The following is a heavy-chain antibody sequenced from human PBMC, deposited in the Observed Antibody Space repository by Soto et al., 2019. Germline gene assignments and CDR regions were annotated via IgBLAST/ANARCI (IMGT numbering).Heavy chain of an antibody. CDR3: AREKGYDYVWGSYAPYYYYGMDV. D-gene: IGHD3-16*01. Sequence: RXSXKVSCTASGYTXNSYYMDLVRQAPGQGLEWSGIINPSGGSTSYAQKLQGRVTMTRDKSTSTVYMELRSLRSEDTAVYYCAREKGYDYVWGSYAPYYYYGMDVWGQGNTVT. CDR1: GYTXNSYY. V-gene: IGHV1-46*02. J-gene: IGHJ6*02. CDR2: INPSGGST.